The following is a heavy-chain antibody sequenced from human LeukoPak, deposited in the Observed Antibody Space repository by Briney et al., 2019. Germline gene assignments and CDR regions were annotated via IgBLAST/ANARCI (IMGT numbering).Heavy chain of an antibody. CDR2: ISSSSSYI. J-gene: IGHJ4*02. Sequence: PGGSLRLSCAASGFTFSSYSMNWVRQAPGKGLEWVSSISSSSSYIYYADSVKGRFTISRDNAKNSLYLQMNSLRPEDTAVYYCARDIPRGASYFDYWGQGILVTVSS. CDR1: GFTFSSYS. D-gene: IGHD1-26*01. CDR3: ARDIPRGASYFDY. V-gene: IGHV3-21*01.